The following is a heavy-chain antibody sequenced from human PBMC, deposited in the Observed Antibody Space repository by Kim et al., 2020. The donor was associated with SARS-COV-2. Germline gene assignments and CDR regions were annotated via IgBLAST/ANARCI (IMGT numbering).Heavy chain of an antibody. Sequence: SETLSLTCTVSGGSISSYYWSWIRQPPGKGLEWIGYINYSGSTNYNPSLKSRVTISVDTSKNQFSLKLSSVTAADTAVYYCARGIAAAGTGYYYMDVWGKGTTVTVSS. V-gene: IGHV4-59*01. CDR2: INYSGST. J-gene: IGHJ6*03. CDR3: ARGIAAAGTGYYYMDV. D-gene: IGHD6-13*01. CDR1: GGSISSYY.